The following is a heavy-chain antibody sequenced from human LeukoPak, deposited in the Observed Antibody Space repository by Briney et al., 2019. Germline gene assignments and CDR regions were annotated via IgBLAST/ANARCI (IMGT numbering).Heavy chain of an antibody. J-gene: IGHJ5*02. V-gene: IGHV4-34*01. CDR2: INHSGST. Sequence: TSETLSLTCAVYGGSFSGYYWSWIRQPPGKGLEWIGEINHSGSTNYNPSLKSRVTISVDTSKNQFSLKLSSVTAADTAVYYCARGSYDFWSGYTYTYNWFDPWGQGTLVTVSS. CDR1: GGSFSGYY. CDR3: ARGSYDFWSGYTYTYNWFDP. D-gene: IGHD3-3*01.